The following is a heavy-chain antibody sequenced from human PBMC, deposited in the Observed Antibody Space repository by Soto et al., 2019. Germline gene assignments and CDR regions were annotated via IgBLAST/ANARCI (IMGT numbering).Heavy chain of an antibody. V-gene: IGHV4-59*01. CDR3: ARGYYDSSGYRDDY. Sequence: SETLSLTCTVSGGSISSYYWSWIRQPPGKGLEWIGYIYYSGSTNYNPSLKSRVTISVDTSKNQFSLKLSSVTAADTAVYYCARGYYDSSGYRDDYWGPGTLVTVSS. CDR2: IYYSGST. D-gene: IGHD3-22*01. J-gene: IGHJ4*02. CDR1: GGSISSYY.